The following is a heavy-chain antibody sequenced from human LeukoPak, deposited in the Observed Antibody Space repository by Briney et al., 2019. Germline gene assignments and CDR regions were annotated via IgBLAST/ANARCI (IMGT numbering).Heavy chain of an antibody. V-gene: IGHV4-34*01. J-gene: IGHJ4*02. Sequence: PSETLSLTCAVYGGSFSGYYWSWIRQPPGKGLEWIGEINHSGSTNYNPSLKSRVTISVDTSKNQFSLKLSSATAADTAVYYCARGRIRKWELRYFDYWGQGTLVTVSS. CDR1: GGSFSGYY. D-gene: IGHD1-26*01. CDR2: INHSGST. CDR3: ARGRIRKWELRYFDY.